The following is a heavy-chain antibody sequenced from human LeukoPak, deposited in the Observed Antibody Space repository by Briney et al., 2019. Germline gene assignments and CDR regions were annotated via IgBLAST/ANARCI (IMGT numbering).Heavy chain of an antibody. Sequence: SETLSLTCTVSGGSISSSSYYWGWIRQPPGKGLEWIGSIYYSGSTYYNPSLKSRVTISVDTSKNQFSLKLSSVTAADTAVYYCARPLPRGYSYGYGYWGQGTLVTVSS. CDR3: ARPLPRGYSYGYGY. J-gene: IGHJ4*02. CDR2: IYYSGST. D-gene: IGHD5-18*01. V-gene: IGHV4-39*01. CDR1: GGSISSSSYY.